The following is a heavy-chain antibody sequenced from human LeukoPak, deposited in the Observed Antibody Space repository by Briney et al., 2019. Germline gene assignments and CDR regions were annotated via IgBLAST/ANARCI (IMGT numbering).Heavy chain of an antibody. J-gene: IGHJ6*02. V-gene: IGHV4-39*01. CDR3: ASLGGWYAYYYYGMDV. D-gene: IGHD6-19*01. CDR1: GGSISSSSYY. Sequence: PSETLSLTCTVSGGSISSSSYYWGWIRQPPGKGLEWIGSIYYSGSTYYNPSLKSRVTISVDTSKNQFSLKLSSVTAADTAVYYCASLGGWYAYYYYGMDVWGQGTTVTVSS. CDR2: IYYSGST.